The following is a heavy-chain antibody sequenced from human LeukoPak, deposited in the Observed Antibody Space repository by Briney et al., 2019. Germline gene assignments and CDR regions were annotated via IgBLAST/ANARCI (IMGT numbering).Heavy chain of an antibody. V-gene: IGHV3-48*01. CDR1: GFTFSRYS. Sequence: GGSLRLSWAASGFTFSRYSMKWVRQAPGKGLGWISCITGRSGTIFYAGSVEERFTISRDNANKSLFLQMNSLRAEDTAVYYCVRVRDAYNYFQYWGQGTLVTVSS. J-gene: IGHJ1*01. CDR3: VRVRDAYNYFQY. CDR2: ITGRSGTI. D-gene: IGHD1-14*01.